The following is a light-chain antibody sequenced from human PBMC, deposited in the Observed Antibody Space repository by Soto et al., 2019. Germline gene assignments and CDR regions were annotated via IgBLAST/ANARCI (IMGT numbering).Light chain of an antibody. J-gene: IGLJ2*01. V-gene: IGLV1-51*01. Sequence: QSVLTQPPSVSAAPGQKVTISCSGSSSNIGDNYVSWYQQLPGTAPKLLLFDNNKRPSGIPDRFSGSKSGTSATLDITGLQTGDDADYYCATWDSSLSAGRFGGGTKLTVL. CDR2: DNN. CDR3: ATWDSSLSAGR. CDR1: SSNIGDNY.